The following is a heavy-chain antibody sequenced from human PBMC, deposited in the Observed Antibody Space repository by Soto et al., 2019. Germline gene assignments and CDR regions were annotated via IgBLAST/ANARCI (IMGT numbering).Heavy chain of an antibody. CDR1: GFTFGSYD. Sequence: GGSLRLSCAASGFTFGSYDMHWVRHATGKGLEWVSAIGTAGDTYYPGSVKGRFTISRENAKNSLYLQMNSLRAGDTAVYYCARWCGSYPDRNRYYGMDVWGQGTTVTVSS. CDR2: IGTAGDT. V-gene: IGHV3-13*01. D-gene: IGHD1-26*01. CDR3: ARWCGSYPDRNRYYGMDV. J-gene: IGHJ6*02.